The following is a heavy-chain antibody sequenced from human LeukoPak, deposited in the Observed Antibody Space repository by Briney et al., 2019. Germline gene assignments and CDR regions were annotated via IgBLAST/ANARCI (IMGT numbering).Heavy chain of an antibody. V-gene: IGHV4-30-2*01. J-gene: IGHJ3*02. D-gene: IGHD3-22*01. CDR2: TYHGGST. Sequence: SETLSLTCTVSGGSVSNNTYYWSWIRQPPGKGLEWIGHTYHGGSTYYNPSLKGRVTISVDRSNNQFSLKLSSVTAADTAVYYCVRAPYYYDSSGYRSGAFDIWGQGTMVTVSS. CDR3: VRAPYYYDSSGYRSGAFDI. CDR1: GGSVSNNTYY.